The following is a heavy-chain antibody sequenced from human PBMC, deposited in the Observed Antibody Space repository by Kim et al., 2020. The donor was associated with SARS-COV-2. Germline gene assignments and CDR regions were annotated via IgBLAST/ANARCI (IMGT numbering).Heavy chain of an antibody. CDR2: ISGSGDTT. D-gene: IGHD6-13*01. V-gene: IGHV3-23*01. CDR3: ANPRQPDY. Sequence: GGSLRLSCAASGFTFSNYGMSWVRQAPGKGLEWVSGISGSGDTTTYADSVKGRFTVSRDNSKNTLYRKMSSLRAEDTAKYYCANPRQPDYWGQGTLVTVSS. J-gene: IGHJ4*02. CDR1: GFTFSNYG.